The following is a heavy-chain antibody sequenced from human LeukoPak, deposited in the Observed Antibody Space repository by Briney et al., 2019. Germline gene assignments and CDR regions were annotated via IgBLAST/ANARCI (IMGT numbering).Heavy chain of an antibody. CDR1: EFPFSTYA. CDR3: AKKYYYDGSGSFPHDAFDI. Sequence: GGSLRLSCAASEFPFSTYAMSWVRQAPGKGLEWVSSISGSGDSTYYADSVKGRFTISRDNSKNTLSLQMNSLRVEDTAIYYCAKKYYYDGSGSFPHDAFDIWGQGTMVTVSS. CDR2: ISGSGDST. J-gene: IGHJ3*02. D-gene: IGHD3-22*01. V-gene: IGHV3-23*01.